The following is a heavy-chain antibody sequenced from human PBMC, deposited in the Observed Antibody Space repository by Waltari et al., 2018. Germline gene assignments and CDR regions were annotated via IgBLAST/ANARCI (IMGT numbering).Heavy chain of an antibody. V-gene: IGHV1-24*01. CDR2: FDPEDGET. D-gene: IGHD2-2*01. Sequence: QVQLVQSGAEVKKPGASVKVSCKVSGYTLTELSMHWVRQAPGKGLEWMGGFDPEDGETIYAQKFQGRVTMTEDTSTDTAYMELSSLRSEETAVYYCAAVTYCSSTSCPGEWYFDLWGRGTLVTVSS. CDR1: GYTLTELS. J-gene: IGHJ2*01. CDR3: AAVTYCSSTSCPGEWYFDL.